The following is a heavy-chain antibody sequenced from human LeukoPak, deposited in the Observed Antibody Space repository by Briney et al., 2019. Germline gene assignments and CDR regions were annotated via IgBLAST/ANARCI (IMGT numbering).Heavy chain of an antibody. CDR3: ARGSSGRLEPNDY. D-gene: IGHD3-10*01. Sequence: GASVKVSCKASGYTFTTFGISWVRQAPGQGLEWMGWMNPNSGNTGYAQKFQGRVTMTRNTSISTAYMELSSLRSEDTAVYYCARGSSGRLEPNDYWGQGTLVTVSS. J-gene: IGHJ4*02. CDR1: GYTFTTFG. CDR2: MNPNSGNT. V-gene: IGHV1-8*02.